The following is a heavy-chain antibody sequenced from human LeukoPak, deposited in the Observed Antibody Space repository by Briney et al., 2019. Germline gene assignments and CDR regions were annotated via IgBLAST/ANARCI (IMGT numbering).Heavy chain of an antibody. V-gene: IGHV3-21*01. J-gene: IGHJ6*04. Sequence: GGSLRLSCAASGFTFSSFSMNWVRQTPDKGLEWVSCISSSSSYIYYAESVKGRFTISRDNAKNSLYLQMNSLRAEDTAVYYCAELGITMIGGVWGKGTTVTISS. D-gene: IGHD3-10*02. CDR3: AELGITMIGGV. CDR2: ISSSSSYI. CDR1: GFTFSSFS.